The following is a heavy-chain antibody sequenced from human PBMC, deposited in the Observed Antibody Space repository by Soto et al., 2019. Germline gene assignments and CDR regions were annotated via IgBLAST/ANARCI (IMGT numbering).Heavy chain of an antibody. CDR3: ARGSMALGLKTMDV. V-gene: IGHV3-30-3*01. CDR1: GFTFSTHA. J-gene: IGHJ6*02. CDR2: ISNDGGSK. Sequence: GGSLRLSCAASGFTFSTHAMHWVRQAPDRGLERVAVISNDGGSKSYADSVKGRFTISRDSSKNTLFLQMDSLRADDSAVYYCARGSMALGLKTMDVWGQGTTVTVSS. D-gene: IGHD3-10*01.